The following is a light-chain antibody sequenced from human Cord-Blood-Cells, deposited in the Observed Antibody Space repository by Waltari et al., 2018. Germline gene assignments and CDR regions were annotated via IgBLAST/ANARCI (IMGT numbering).Light chain of an antibody. CDR3: QSYDSSLSGLVV. CDR2: GNS. CDR1: SSNLAPGYD. Sequence: SVLTQPPSVSGAPGQRVPISCTGSSSNLAPGYDVHWSQQLPGPAPKLLIYGNSTRPSGVPDRFSGSKSGTSASLAITGLQAEDEADYYCQSYDSSLSGLVVFGGGTKLTVL. V-gene: IGLV1-40*01. J-gene: IGLJ2*01.